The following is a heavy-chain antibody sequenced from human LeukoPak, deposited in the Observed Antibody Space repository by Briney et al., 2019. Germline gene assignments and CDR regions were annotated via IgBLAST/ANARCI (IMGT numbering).Heavy chain of an antibody. J-gene: IGHJ4*02. Sequence: PGGSLRLSCAASGFTVSSNYMSWVRQAPGKGLEWVSVIYSGGSTYYADSVKGRFTISRDNSKNTLYLQMNSLRAEDTAVYYCAREKWFGELWYFDYWGQGTLVTVSS. CDR2: IYSGGST. CDR1: GFTVSSNY. V-gene: IGHV3-66*02. D-gene: IGHD3-10*01. CDR3: AREKWFGELWYFDY.